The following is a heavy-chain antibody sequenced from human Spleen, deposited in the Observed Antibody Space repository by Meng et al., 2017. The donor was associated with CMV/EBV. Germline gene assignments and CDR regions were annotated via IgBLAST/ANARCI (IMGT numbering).Heavy chain of an antibody. D-gene: IGHD2-2*01. J-gene: IGHJ5*02. CDR3: ARLGRGGSTGFDP. CDR1: VGSVSSGSYY. Sequence: SETLSLTXXVSVGSVSSGSYYWSWIRQPPGKGLEWIGFIYYSGSTNYNPSLKSRVTISVDTSKNQFSLRLSSVTAADTAVYYCARLGRGGSTGFDPWGQGTLVTVSS. V-gene: IGHV4-61*01. CDR2: IYYSGST.